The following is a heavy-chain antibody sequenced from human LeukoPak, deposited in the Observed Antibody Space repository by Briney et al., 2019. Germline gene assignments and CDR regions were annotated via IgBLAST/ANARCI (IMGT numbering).Heavy chain of an antibody. V-gene: IGHV4-31*03. J-gene: IGHJ3*02. CDR1: GGSISNGAHC. Sequence: SETLSLTCTVSGGSISNGAHCWSWIRQRPGKGLEWIGYIYYSGSTYYNPSLKSRITISVDTSKNQFSLRLSSVTVADTAVYYCARGRDAFDIWGQGTMLIVSS. CDR2: IYYSGST. CDR3: ARGRDAFDI.